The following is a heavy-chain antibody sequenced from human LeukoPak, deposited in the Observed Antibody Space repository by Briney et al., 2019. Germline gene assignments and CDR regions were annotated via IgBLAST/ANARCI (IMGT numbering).Heavy chain of an antibody. CDR2: ISAYNGNT. CDR3: ARDRGQWLVSYGMDV. V-gene: IGHV1-18*01. J-gene: IGHJ6*02. CDR1: GYIFTNHA. Sequence: ASVQVSCKASGYIFTNHAMHWVRQAPGQGLEWMGWISAYNGNTNYAQKLQGRVTMTTDTSTSTAYMELRSLRSDDTAVYYCARDRGQWLVSYGMDVWGQGTTVTVSS. D-gene: IGHD6-19*01.